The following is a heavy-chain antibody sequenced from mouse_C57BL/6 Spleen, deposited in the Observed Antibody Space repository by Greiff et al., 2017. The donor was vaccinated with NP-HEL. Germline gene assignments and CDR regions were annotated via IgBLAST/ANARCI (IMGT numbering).Heavy chain of an antibody. CDR1: GYPFTSHG. CDR3: ASDGSFAY. D-gene: IGHD2-3*01. V-gene: IGHV1-81*01. CDR2: IYPRSCNT. J-gene: IGHJ3*01. Sequence: VQPQQSGAELARPGASVKLFCKASGYPFTSHGISWVKQRTGQGLEWIGEIYPRSCNTYYNEKFKGKATLTADKSSSTAYMELRSLTSEDSAVYFCASDGSFAYWGQGTLVTVSA.